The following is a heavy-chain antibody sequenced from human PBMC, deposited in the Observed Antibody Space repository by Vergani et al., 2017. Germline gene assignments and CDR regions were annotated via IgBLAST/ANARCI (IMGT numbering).Heavy chain of an antibody. Sequence: QVQLVQSGAEVKKPGSSVKVSCKASGGTFSSYAISWVRQAPGQGLEWMGGIIPIFGTANYAQKFQGRVTITADESTSTAYMELSSLRSEDTAVYYCARDFGYCSGGSCDGMDVWGQGTTVTVYS. CDR2: IIPIFGTA. J-gene: IGHJ6*02. CDR1: GGTFSSYA. CDR3: ARDFGYCSGGSCDGMDV. D-gene: IGHD2-15*01. V-gene: IGHV1-69*12.